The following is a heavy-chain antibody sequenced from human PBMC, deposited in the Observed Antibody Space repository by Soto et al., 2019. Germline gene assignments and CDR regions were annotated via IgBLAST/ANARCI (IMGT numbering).Heavy chain of an antibody. CDR1: GGSISSGDYY. V-gene: IGHV4-31*03. CDR2: IYYSGNT. CDR3: ARGSFSSSSSWFDP. J-gene: IGHJ5*02. Sequence: SETLSLTCSVSGGSISSGDYYWTWICQHPGKGLEWIGYIYYSGNTYYSPSLQSRLSISVDTSKNQFSLKLYSVTAADTAMYYCARGSFSSSSSWFDPWGQGTLVTVSS. D-gene: IGHD6-6*01.